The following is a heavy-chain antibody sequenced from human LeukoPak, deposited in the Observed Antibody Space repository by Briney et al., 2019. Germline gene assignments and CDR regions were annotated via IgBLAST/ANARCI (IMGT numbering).Heavy chain of an antibody. D-gene: IGHD3-16*02. CDR2: IYYSGST. CDR3: ARGGDMITFGGVIVYFDY. J-gene: IGHJ4*02. Sequence: MPSETLSLTCTVSGGSISSYYWSWIRQPPGKGLEWIGDIYYSGSTNYNPSLKSRVTISVDTSKNQFSLKLSSVTAADTAVYYCARGGDMITFGGVIVYFDYWGQGTLVTVSS. V-gene: IGHV4-59*01. CDR1: GGSISSYY.